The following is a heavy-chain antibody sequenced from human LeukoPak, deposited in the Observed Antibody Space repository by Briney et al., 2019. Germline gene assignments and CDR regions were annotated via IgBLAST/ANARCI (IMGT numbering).Heavy chain of an antibody. V-gene: IGHV1-18*01. Sequence: GASVKVSCKASGYTFTTYGISWVRQAPGQGLEWMGWISPYNGKTDYIQKLQGRVTMTTDTSTSTAYMELRSLRSDDTAVYYCARDHGSGSYYTLKFDYWGQGTLVTVS. J-gene: IGHJ4*02. CDR3: ARDHGSGSYYTLKFDY. D-gene: IGHD3-10*01. CDR1: GYTFTTYG. CDR2: ISPYNGKT.